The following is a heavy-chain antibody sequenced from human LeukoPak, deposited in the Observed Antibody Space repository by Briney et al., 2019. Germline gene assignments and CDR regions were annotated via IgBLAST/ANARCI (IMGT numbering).Heavy chain of an antibody. J-gene: IGHJ4*02. D-gene: IGHD3-9*01. CDR3: ARDPVLRYFDWSGNFDY. CDR2: INPNSGGT. CDR1: GYTFTGYY. V-gene: IGHV1-2*02. Sequence: ASVKVSCKASGYTFTGYYMHWVRQAPGQGLEWMGWINPNSGGTNYAQKFQGRVTMTRDTSISTAYMELSRLRSDDTAVYYCARDPVLRYFDWSGNFDYWGQGTLVTVSS.